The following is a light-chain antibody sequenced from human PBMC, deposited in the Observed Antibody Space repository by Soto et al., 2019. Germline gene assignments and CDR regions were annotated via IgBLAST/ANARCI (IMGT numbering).Light chain of an antibody. CDR3: SSYTSTIILV. Sequence: QSALTQPASVSGSPGQSITISCTGTSSDVGDYDYVSWYQQYPGKAPKLIIYDVNNRPSGVSNRFSGSKSGNTASLTISGLQAEDEADYYCSSYTSTIILVFGGGTKLTVL. CDR2: DVN. CDR1: SSDVGDYDY. J-gene: IGLJ2*01. V-gene: IGLV2-14*01.